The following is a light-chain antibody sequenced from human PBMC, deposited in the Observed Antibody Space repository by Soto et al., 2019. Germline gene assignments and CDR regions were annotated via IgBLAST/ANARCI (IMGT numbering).Light chain of an antibody. J-gene: IGKJ4*01. CDR2: GAS. V-gene: IGKV3-15*01. CDR3: QQYREYLN. CDR1: QSVSSN. Sequence: EIVMTQSPATLSVSPGERATLSCRASQSVSSNLAWYQQKPGQAPRLLIYGASTRATGIPARFSGSGSGTDFTLTISSLQPDDFATYFCQQYREYLNFGGGTKVDIK.